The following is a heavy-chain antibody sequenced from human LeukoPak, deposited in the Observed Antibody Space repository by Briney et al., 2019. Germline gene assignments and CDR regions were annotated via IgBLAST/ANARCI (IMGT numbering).Heavy chain of an antibody. CDR1: GGSISSSNW. CDR3: ARVPYGTGWYFDL. D-gene: IGHD3-10*01. CDR2: IYHSGST. Sequence: SGTLSLTCAVSGGSISSSNWWSWVRQPPGKGLEWIGEIYHSGSTNYNPSLKSRVTISVDTSKNQFSLKLSSVTAADTAVYYCARVPYGTGWYFDLWGRGTLVTVSS. J-gene: IGHJ2*01. V-gene: IGHV4-4*02.